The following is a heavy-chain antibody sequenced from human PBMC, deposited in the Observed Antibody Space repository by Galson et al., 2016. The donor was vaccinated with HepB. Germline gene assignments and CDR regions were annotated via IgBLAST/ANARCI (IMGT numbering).Heavy chain of an antibody. CDR1: GFSVYV. CDR3: AKDLHYEIARSSSDFWRGLARRQSAGDSDMDV. J-gene: IGHJ6*02. V-gene: IGHV3-23*01. Sequence: SLRLSCAASGFSVYVMSWVRQAPGKGLKWVATFSGYDSSAFYADSVKGRFTIARDSSKKTLFLQMNSLRVDDTARYFCAKDLHYEIARSSSDFWRGLARRQSAGDSDMDVWGQGTTVIVSS. D-gene: IGHD3-3*01. CDR2: FSGYDSSA.